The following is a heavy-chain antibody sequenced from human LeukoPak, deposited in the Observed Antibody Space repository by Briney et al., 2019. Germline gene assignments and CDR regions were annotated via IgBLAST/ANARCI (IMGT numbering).Heavy chain of an antibody. D-gene: IGHD3-9*01. J-gene: IGHJ4*02. CDR1: GGSISSYY. CDR3: AREDYDIHFDY. Sequence: SETLSLTCTVSGGSISSYYWSWIRQPPGKGLEWIGYIYLRGSTNYNPSLKSRVTISVDTSKNQFSLKLGSATAADTAVYYCAREDYDIHFDYWGQGTLVTVSS. CDR2: IYLRGST. V-gene: IGHV4-59*01.